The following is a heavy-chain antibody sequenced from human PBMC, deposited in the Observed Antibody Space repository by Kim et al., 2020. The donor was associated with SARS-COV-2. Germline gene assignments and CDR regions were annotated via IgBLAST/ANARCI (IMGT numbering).Heavy chain of an antibody. Sequence: SETLSLTCTVSGDSISSGAYYWSWLRQRPGKGLEWIGNIVYSGSAYYSPSLKSRITISIDRSKSQFSLEVYSVTVADTAIYYCARGPIRVTLASKKVNYFGGWGQGTLVSVS. CDR1: GDSISSGAYY. CDR3: ARGPIRVTLASKKVNYFGG. D-gene: IGHD2-15*01. V-gene: IGHV4-30-4*01. J-gene: IGHJ4*02. CDR2: IVYSGSA.